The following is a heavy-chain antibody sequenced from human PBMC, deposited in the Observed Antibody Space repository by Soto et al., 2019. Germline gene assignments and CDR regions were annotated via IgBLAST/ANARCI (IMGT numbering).Heavy chain of an antibody. V-gene: IGHV3-53*01. D-gene: IGHD4-17*01. CDR2: LYDVDGT. CDR1: GFTVSGKKY. Sequence: DVQLVESGGGLIQPGGSLRLSCAASGFTVSGKKYLAWVRQAPGKGLEWVSALYDVDGTYYADSVKDRFTTSADSSKTIVYLQMNGLRPDDTAVYYCASWHLREHAYDIWGQGTAVTVSS. J-gene: IGHJ3*02. CDR3: ASWHLREHAYDI.